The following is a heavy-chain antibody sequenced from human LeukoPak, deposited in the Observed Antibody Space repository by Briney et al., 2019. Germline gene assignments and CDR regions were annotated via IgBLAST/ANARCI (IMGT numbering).Heavy chain of an antibody. Sequence: ASVKVSCKASGYTFTSYDINWVRQATGQGLEWRGWMNPNSGNTGYAQKFQGRVTMTRNTSISTAYMELSSLRSEDTAVYYCAISIGVDYDSSGYPFEYWGQGTLVTVSS. V-gene: IGHV1-8*01. CDR1: GYTFTSYD. D-gene: IGHD3-22*01. CDR2: MNPNSGNT. J-gene: IGHJ4*02. CDR3: AISIGVDYDSSGYPFEY.